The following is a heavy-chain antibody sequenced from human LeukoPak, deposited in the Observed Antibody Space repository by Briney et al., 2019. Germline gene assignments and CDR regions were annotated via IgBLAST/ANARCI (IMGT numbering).Heavy chain of an antibody. D-gene: IGHD3-22*01. CDR2: INHSGST. CDR1: GGSFSGYY. V-gene: IGHV4-34*01. Sequence: SETLSLTCAVYGGSFSGYYWSWIRQPPGKGLEWIGEINHSGSTNYTPSLESRVTISVDTSKNQFSLKLSSVTAADTAVYYCASVYYDSSGYYIPEYWGQGTLVTVSS. J-gene: IGHJ4*02. CDR3: ASVYYDSSGYYIPEY.